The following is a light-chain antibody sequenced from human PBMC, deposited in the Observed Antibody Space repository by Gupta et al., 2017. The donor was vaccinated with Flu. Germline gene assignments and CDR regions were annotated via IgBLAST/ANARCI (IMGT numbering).Light chain of an antibody. J-gene: IGKJ4*01. CDR2: AAS. CDR1: QSISNY. V-gene: IGKV1-39*01. CDR3: QQSNRTPFI. Sequence: DIQTTQSPSSLSAFVGDRVTIICRTSQSISNYLNWYQQKPGKAPKLLIYAASSLQSGVPSRFSGSGSGTDFTLTISSLQPEDFATYYCQQSNRTPFIFGGGTKVEIK.